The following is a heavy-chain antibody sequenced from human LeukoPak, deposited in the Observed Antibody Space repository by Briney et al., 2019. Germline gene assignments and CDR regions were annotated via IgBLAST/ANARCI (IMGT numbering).Heavy chain of an antibody. V-gene: IGHV1-69*02. CDR2: IIPILGIA. D-gene: IGHD6-13*01. CDR3: ASLIAAAGTGWFDP. Sequence: SVKVSCKASGGTFNSYTISWVRQAPGQGLEWMGRIIPILGIANYAQKFQGRVTITADKSTSTAYMELSSLRSEDTAVYYCASLIAAAGTGWFDPWGQGTLVTVSS. J-gene: IGHJ5*02. CDR1: GGTFNSYT.